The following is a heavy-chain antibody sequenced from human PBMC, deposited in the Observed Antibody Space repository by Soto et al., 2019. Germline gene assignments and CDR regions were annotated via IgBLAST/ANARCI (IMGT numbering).Heavy chain of an antibody. CDR1: GYSISGGYY. D-gene: IGHD3-22*01. CDR3: ARVGPWVPYYYDSSPYTFGNWFDP. J-gene: IGHJ5*02. CDR2: IYHCGST. V-gene: IGHV4-38-2*01. Sequence: SETLSLTCAVSGYSISGGYYWGWLRQPPGKGLEWIGSIYHCGSTYYNPSLNSRVTLSIDMTNNHVSLILNSVTAADTAVYYCARVGPWVPYYYDSSPYTFGNWFDPWGQGTLVTVSS.